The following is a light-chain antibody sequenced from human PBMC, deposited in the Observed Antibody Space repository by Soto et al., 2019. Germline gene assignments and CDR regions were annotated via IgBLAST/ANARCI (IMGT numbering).Light chain of an antibody. CDR2: EVN. CDR3: SSYAGTNTRYL. J-gene: IGLJ1*01. CDR1: NSDVGSYNF. V-gene: IGLV2-8*01. Sequence: QSVLTQPPSASGSPGQSVTISCTGANSDVGSYNFVSWYQQHPGRAPKLRIYEVNKRPSGVPDRFSGSKSGNTASLTVSGLQAEDEADYYCSSYAGTNTRYLFGSGTKLTVL.